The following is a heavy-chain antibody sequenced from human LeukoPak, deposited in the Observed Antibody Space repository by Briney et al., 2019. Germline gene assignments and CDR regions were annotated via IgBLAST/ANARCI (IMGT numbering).Heavy chain of an antibody. CDR2: ISGSGGGT. CDR1: GFTFSSYA. CDR3: AKAYDLLTGSPRLRAFDY. Sequence: GGSQRLSCAASGFTFSSYAMTWVRQAPGKGLEWVSAISGSGGGTYYADSVKGRFTISRDNSKNTLHLQMNSLRAEDTAVYYCAKAYDLLTGSPRLRAFDYWGQGTLVTVSS. J-gene: IGHJ4*02. D-gene: IGHD3-9*01. V-gene: IGHV3-23*01.